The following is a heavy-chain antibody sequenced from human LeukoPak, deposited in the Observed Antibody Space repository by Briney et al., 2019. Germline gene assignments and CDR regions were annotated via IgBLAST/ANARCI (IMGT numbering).Heavy chain of an antibody. Sequence: SETLSLTCSVFDGSISNYDWSWMRQPPGKGLEWIGYAYYSGSTTYNPSLESRVTISVDTSNNQVSVKLTAVGAADEAVYDCARKSAAATSHSWFDPWGQGTMVTVSS. CDR3: ARKSAAATSHSWFDP. CDR1: DGSISNYD. D-gene: IGHD6-13*01. V-gene: IGHV4-59*08. J-gene: IGHJ5*02. CDR2: AYYSGST.